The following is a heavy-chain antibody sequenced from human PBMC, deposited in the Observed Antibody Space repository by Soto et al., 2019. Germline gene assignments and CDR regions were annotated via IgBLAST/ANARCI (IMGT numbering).Heavy chain of an antibody. Sequence: PGGSQRLSCAASGFTFRDYSMHWVRQAPGKGLEWVAVVSHDGRNTHYADSVKGRFTISRDSSKNTVSLEMTSLRAEDTAVYYCAKGGRQWLVTSDFNYWGQGALVTVSS. D-gene: IGHD6-19*01. V-gene: IGHV3-30*18. CDR2: VSHDGRNT. CDR1: GFTFRDYS. J-gene: IGHJ4*02. CDR3: AKGGRQWLVTSDFNY.